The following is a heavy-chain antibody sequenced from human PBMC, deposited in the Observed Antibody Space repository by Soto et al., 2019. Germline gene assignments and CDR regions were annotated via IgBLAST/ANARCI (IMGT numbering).Heavy chain of an antibody. D-gene: IGHD3-10*01. CDR1: GYTFTSYD. Sequence: ASVKVSCTASGYTFTSYDMHWVRKAPGQGLEWMGIINPSGGSTSYAQKFQGRVTMTRDTSTSTVYMELSSLRSEDTAVYYCARGGRITMVRGAKYSMDVWGQGTTVTVS. CDR3: ARGGRITMVRGAKYSMDV. J-gene: IGHJ6*02. V-gene: IGHV1-46*03. CDR2: INPSGGST.